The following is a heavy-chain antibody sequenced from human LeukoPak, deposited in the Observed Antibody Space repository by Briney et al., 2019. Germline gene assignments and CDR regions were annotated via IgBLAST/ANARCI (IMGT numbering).Heavy chain of an antibody. D-gene: IGHD6-13*01. CDR3: ARGVRYSSDY. CDR2: IIPIFGTA. V-gene: IGHV1-69*13. Sequence: ASVKVSCKASGGTFSSYAISWVRQAPGQGLEWMGGIIPIFGTANYAQKFQGRVTITADESTSTAYMELRSLRSDDTAVYYCARGVRYSSDYWGQGTLVTVSS. J-gene: IGHJ4*02. CDR1: GGTFSSYA.